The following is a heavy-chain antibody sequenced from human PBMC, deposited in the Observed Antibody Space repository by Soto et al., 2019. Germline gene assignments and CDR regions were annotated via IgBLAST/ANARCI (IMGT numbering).Heavy chain of an antibody. CDR1: GFTFSSYT. CDR2: IGASGGRT. Sequence: EVQLLESGGGLVQPGGSLRLSCAASGFTFSSYTMTWVRQAPGKGLEWVSSIGASGGRTYYADSVKGRFTISRDNSKSTLYLQMNSLSADDTAVYSCAKPSAAINPPVNWFDPWGQGTLVTVSS. CDR3: AKPSAAINPPVNWFDP. V-gene: IGHV3-23*01. D-gene: IGHD2-2*02. J-gene: IGHJ5*02.